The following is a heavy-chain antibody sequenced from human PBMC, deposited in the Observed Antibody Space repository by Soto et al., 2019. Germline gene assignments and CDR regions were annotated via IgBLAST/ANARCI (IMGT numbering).Heavy chain of an antibody. Sequence: GGSLRLSCAASGFTFSSYAMSWVRQAPGKGLEWVSAISGSGGSTYYADSVKGRFTISRDNSKNTLYLQMNSLRAEDTAVYYCAKGLDYDFWSGYYPDDAFDIWGQGTMVTVSS. V-gene: IGHV3-23*01. CDR2: ISGSGGST. J-gene: IGHJ3*02. CDR3: AKGLDYDFWSGYYPDDAFDI. CDR1: GFTFSSYA. D-gene: IGHD3-3*01.